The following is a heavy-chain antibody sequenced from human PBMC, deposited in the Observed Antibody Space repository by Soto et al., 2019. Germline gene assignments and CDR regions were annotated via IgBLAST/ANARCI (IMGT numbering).Heavy chain of an antibody. CDR3: AHGRYVTSFILDY. D-gene: IGHD2-2*01. CDR2: IYWNADT. J-gene: IGHJ4*02. Sequence: QITLKESAPMLVKPTQTLTLTCTFSGFSLNTPGEGVGWIRQPPGKALEWLALIYWNADTRYSPSLESRLTITKDTSKYQVVLTMTNRDPVDSATYYCAHGRYVTSFILDYWGQGTLVTVSS. CDR1: GFSLNTPGEG. V-gene: IGHV2-5*01.